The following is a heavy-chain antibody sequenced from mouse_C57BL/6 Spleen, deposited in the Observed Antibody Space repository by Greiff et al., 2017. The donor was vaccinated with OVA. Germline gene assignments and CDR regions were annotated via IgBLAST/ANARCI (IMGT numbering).Heavy chain of an antibody. CDR1: GFTFSSYA. CDR3: TRGLQPYYYALDY. V-gene: IGHV5-9-1*02. CDR2: ISSGGDYI. J-gene: IGHJ4*01. D-gene: IGHD2-2*01. Sequence: EVKLVESGEGLVKPGGSLKLSCAASGFTFSSYAMSWVRQTPEKRLEWVAYISSGGDYIYYADTVKGRFTISRDNARNTLYLQMSSLKSEDTAMYDATRGLQPYYYALDYWGQGTSVTVSS.